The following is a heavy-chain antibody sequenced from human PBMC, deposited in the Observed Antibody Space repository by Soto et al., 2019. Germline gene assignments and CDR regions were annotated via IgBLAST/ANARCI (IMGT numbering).Heavy chain of an antibody. D-gene: IGHD3-3*01. V-gene: IGHV4-31*03. CDR3: ARDLLYRAVFEI. J-gene: IGHJ3*02. Sequence: QVHLQESGPGLVKPSQTLSLTCTVSGGSLTSNGYYWSWISQRPEQGLEWLGYIYYSGTTHFNPSLKSRLSISMDTSNKLFSLNLSSVTAADTAVDFCARDLLYRAVFEIWGQGTLVTVSA. CDR2: IYYSGTT. CDR1: GGSLTSNGYY.